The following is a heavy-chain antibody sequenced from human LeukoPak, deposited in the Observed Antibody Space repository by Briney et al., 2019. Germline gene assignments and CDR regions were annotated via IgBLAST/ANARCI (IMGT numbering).Heavy chain of an antibody. V-gene: IGHV3-74*01. D-gene: IGHD4-17*01. CDR1: GFTFSSYW. J-gene: IGHJ5*02. CDR2: INSDGSST. CDR3: ARDPLPYGDYVNWAHNLFDP. Sequence: TGGSLRLSCAASGFTFSSYWMHWVRQAPGKGLVWVSRINSDGSSTSYADSVKGRFTISRDNAKNTLYLQMNSLRADDTAVYYCARDPLPYGDYVNWAHNLFDPWGQGTLVTVSS.